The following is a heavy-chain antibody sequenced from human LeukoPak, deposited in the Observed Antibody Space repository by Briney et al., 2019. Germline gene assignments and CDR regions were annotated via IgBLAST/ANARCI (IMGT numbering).Heavy chain of an antibody. CDR3: ARDRFGTNDY. J-gene: IGHJ4*02. V-gene: IGHV3-64*01. CDR1: GFTFSSYA. Sequence: GGSLRLSCAASGFTFSSYAMHWVRQAPGKGLEYVSAISSNGGSTYYANSVKGRFTISRDNSKNTLYLQMGSLRAEDMAVYYCARDRFGTNDYWGQGTLVTVSS. CDR2: ISSNGGST. D-gene: IGHD3-10*01.